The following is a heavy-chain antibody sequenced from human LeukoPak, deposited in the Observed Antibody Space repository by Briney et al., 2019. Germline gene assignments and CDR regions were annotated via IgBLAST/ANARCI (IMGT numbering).Heavy chain of an antibody. V-gene: IGHV4-39*01. CDR3: ARPESGTYVARAFDI. Sequence: SGTLSLTRTVSGGSISSSNYYWGWFRQPPGKGLEWIGSIYYSGSTYYNPSLKSRVTISVDTSKNQFSLKLSSVTAADTAVYYCARPESGTYVARAFDIWGQGTMVNASS. CDR1: GGSISSSNYY. CDR2: IYYSGST. D-gene: IGHD1-26*01. J-gene: IGHJ3*02.